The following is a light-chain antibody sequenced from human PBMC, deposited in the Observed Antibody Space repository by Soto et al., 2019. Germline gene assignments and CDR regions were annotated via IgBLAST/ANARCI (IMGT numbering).Light chain of an antibody. CDR1: QSVRNY. V-gene: IGKV1-39*01. Sequence: DTQMTQSPSSLSASVGDTVTITCRTSQSVRNYLSWYQHKPGKAPKLLIYADSLFHTGVPSRFSGSGSGTGFTLTISSLQPEDFATYYCQQNYDIPGTFGQGTKVDIK. CDR3: QQNYDIPGT. CDR2: ADS. J-gene: IGKJ1*01.